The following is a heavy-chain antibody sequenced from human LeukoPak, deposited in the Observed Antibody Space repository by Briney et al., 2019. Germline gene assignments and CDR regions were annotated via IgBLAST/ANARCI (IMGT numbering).Heavy chain of an antibody. J-gene: IGHJ4*02. CDR2: IYHSGST. D-gene: IGHD1-26*01. V-gene: IGHV4-4*02. CDR1: GGSISSSNW. Sequence: SGTLSLTCAVSGGSISSSNWWSWVRQPPGKGLEWIGEIYHSGSTNYNPSLKSRVTISVDKSKNQFSLKLSSVTAADTAVYYCAREVGGYSGSYPFDYWGQGTLVTVSS. CDR3: AREVGGYSGSYPFDY.